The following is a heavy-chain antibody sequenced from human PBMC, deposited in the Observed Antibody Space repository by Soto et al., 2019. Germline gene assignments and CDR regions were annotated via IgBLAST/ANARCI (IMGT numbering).Heavy chain of an antibody. Sequence: GGSLRLSCAASGFTFSSYGMHWVRQAPGKGLEWVAVISYDGSNKYYADSVKGRFTISRDNSKNTLYLQMNSLRAEDTAVYYCAKDRGDSYYHGMDVWGQGTTVTVSS. D-gene: IGHD4-17*01. CDR2: ISYDGSNK. J-gene: IGHJ6*02. CDR3: AKDRGDSYYHGMDV. V-gene: IGHV3-30*18. CDR1: GFTFSSYG.